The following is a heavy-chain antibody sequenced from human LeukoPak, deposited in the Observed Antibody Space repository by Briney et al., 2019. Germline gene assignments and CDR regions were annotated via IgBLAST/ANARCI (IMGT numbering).Heavy chain of an antibody. CDR3: ASDSSGHYNGPNWFDP. Sequence: SQTLSLTCTVSGGSISSGGYYWSWIRQHPGKGLEWIGYIYYSGSTYYNPTLKSRVTISVDTSKNQFSLKLSSVTASDTAVYYCASDSSGHYNGPNWFDPWGQGTLVTVSS. CDR1: GGSISSGGYY. J-gene: IGHJ5*02. V-gene: IGHV4-31*03. D-gene: IGHD3-22*01. CDR2: IYYSGST.